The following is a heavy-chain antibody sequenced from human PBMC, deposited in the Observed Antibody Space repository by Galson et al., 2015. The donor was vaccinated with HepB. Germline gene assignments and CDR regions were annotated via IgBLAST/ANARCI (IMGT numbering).Heavy chain of an antibody. CDR3: ARGLHRGSGYMCDY. Sequence: ETLSLTCAVSGASISSSYWWACVRQTPGKGLEWIVEIYHTGSTNYNPSLKSPVTISVDTSKNHFPLKFISVTAGDTAVYFCARGLHRGSGYMCDYWGQGTRVTGSS. CDR2: IYHTGST. J-gene: IGHJ4*02. D-gene: IGHD5-12*01. V-gene: IGHV4-4*01. CDR1: GASISSSYW.